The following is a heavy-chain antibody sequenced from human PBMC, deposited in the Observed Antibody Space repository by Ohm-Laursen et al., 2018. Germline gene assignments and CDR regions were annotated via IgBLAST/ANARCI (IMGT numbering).Heavy chain of an antibody. D-gene: IGHD4-11*01. V-gene: IGHV4-59*01. CDR1: GGSFSGYY. Sequence: SETLSLTCAVYGGSFSGYYWSWIRQPPGKGLEWIGYIYYSGSTNYNPSLKSRVTISVDTSKNQFSLKLSSVTAADTAVYFCARDWSDYSNYGWFDPWGLGTLVTVSS. CDR3: ARDWSDYSNYGWFDP. CDR2: IYYSGST. J-gene: IGHJ5*02.